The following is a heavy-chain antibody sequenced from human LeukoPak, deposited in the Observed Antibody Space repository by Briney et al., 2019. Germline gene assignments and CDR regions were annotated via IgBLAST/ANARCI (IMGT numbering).Heavy chain of an antibody. CDR3: AREGAAAGLFDY. D-gene: IGHD6-13*01. V-gene: IGHV1-69*01. J-gene: IGHJ4*02. CDR2: IIPIFGTA. CDR1: GGTFSSYA. Sequence: SVKVSCKASGGTFSSYAISWVRQAPGQGLEWMGGIIPIFGTANYAQKFQGRVTITADESTSTAYMALSSLRSEDTAVYYCAREGAAAGLFDYWGQGTLVTVSS.